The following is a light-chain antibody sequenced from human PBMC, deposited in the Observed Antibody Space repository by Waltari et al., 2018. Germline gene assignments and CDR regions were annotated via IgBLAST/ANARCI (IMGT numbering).Light chain of an antibody. CDR2: DVI. CDR3: KSYTSGLTYV. Sequence: QSALTQPASVSGSPGQSITISCTGTNSDVGAFKHVSWYQQLPGRAPKVMIFDVIKRPSGVSNRFSGSKSGNTASLTISGLQAEDEADYYCKSYTSGLTYVFGTGTKVTVL. J-gene: IGLJ1*01. V-gene: IGLV2-14*03. CDR1: NSDVGAFKH.